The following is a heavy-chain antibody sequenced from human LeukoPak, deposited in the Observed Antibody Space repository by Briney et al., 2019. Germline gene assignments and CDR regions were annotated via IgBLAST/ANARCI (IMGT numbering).Heavy chain of an antibody. Sequence: GGSLRLSCAASGFTFSDYYMSWIRQAPGKGLEWVSYISSSSSYTNYADSVKGRFTISRDNAKNSLYLQMNSLRAEDTAVYYCAKDGYGSGSGYYGMDVWGKGTTVTVSP. J-gene: IGHJ6*04. CDR1: GFTFSDYY. CDR2: ISSSSSYT. V-gene: IGHV3-11*06. D-gene: IGHD3-10*01. CDR3: AKDGYGSGSGYYGMDV.